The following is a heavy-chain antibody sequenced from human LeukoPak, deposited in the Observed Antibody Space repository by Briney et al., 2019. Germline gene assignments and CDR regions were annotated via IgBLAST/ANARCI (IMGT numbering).Heavy chain of an antibody. V-gene: IGHV1-69*05. Sequence: GASVKVSCKASGGTFGSYAISWVRQAPGQGLEWMGGIIPIFGTANYAQKFQGRVTITTDESTSTAYMELSSLRSEDTAVYYCARLYDSSGYFPYYFDYWGQGTLVTVSS. D-gene: IGHD3-22*01. CDR2: IIPIFGTA. CDR1: GGTFGSYA. CDR3: ARLYDSSGYFPYYFDY. J-gene: IGHJ4*02.